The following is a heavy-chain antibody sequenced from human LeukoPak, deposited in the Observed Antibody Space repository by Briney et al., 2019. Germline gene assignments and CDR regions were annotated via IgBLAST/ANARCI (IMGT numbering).Heavy chain of an antibody. Sequence: GGTLRLSCTGSGFSFSSYAMSWVRQAPGKGLEWVSGISNSGHRTEYADSVKGRFTISRDNSKKTLYMQVNSLRAEDTAVYYCARLGDYGFGGDPSIYYNYMDVWGKGTTVTISS. CDR3: ARLGDYGFGGDPSIYYNYMDV. D-gene: IGHD4-17*01. CDR1: GFSFSSYA. CDR2: ISNSGHRT. V-gene: IGHV3-23*01. J-gene: IGHJ6*03.